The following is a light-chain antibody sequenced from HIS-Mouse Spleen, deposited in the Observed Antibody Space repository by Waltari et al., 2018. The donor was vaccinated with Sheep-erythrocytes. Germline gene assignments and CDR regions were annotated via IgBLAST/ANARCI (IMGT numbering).Light chain of an antibody. V-gene: IGKV2-28*01. CDR2: LGS. CDR3: MQALQTPRT. Sequence: DTVMTQSPLSLPVTPGEPASIPCRSSQSLLHSNGYNELDWYLQKPGQSPQLLIYLGSNRASGVPDRFSGSGSGTDFTLKISRVEAEDVGVYYCMQALQTPRTFGQGTKVEIK. J-gene: IGKJ1*01. CDR1: QSLLHSNGYNE.